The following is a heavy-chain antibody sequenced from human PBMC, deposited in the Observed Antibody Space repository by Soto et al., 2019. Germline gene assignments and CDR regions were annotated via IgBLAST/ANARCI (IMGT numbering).Heavy chain of an antibody. CDR3: ARLRAAGLSQIIAAAGSRYYYYYGMDV. CDR2: INHTGST. Sequence: SETQSLTSTVYGASFRGYYWSWIRQPPGKGLEWIGEINHTGSTNYNPSLKSRVTISVDTSKNQFSLKLSSVTAADTAVYYCARLRAAGLSQIIAAAGSRYYYYYGMDVWGQGTTVTVSS. J-gene: IGHJ6*02. D-gene: IGHD6-13*01. CDR1: GASFRGYY. V-gene: IGHV4-34*01.